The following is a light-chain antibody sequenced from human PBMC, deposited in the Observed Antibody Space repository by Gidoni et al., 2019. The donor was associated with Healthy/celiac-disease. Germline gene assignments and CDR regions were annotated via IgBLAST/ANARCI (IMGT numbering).Light chain of an antibody. V-gene: IGKV1-33*01. CDR2: DAS. J-gene: IGKJ1*01. CDR1: QDISNY. CDR3: QQSDSPPLT. Sequence: MTQSPSSLSASVGDRVTITCQASQDISNYLNWYQQKPGKAPKLLIYDASNLQTGVPSRFSGSGSGTDFTFTISSLQPEDFATYYCQQSDSPPLTFGQXTKVEIK.